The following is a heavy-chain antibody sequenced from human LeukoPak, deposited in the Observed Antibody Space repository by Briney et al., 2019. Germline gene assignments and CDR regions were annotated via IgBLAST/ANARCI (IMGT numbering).Heavy chain of an antibody. Sequence: PGGSLRLSCAVSGFTFSSYSMNWLRQAPGKGLEWVGRIASKTDGGTTDYAAPVKGRFTISRDDSKNTLFLQMNSLKTEDTAVYYCTTGIRGDCGQGTLVTVSS. J-gene: IGHJ4*02. V-gene: IGHV3-15*04. CDR2: IASKTDGGTT. CDR1: GFTFSSYS. CDR3: TTGIRGD.